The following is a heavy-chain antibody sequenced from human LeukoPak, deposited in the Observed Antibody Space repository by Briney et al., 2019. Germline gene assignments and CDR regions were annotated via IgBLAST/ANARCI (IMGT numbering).Heavy chain of an antibody. V-gene: IGHV4-59*01. J-gene: IGHJ4*02. CDR1: GGSISSYY. Sequence: SETLSLTCTVSGGSISSYYWSWIRQPPGKGLEWIGYIYYSGSTNYNPSLKSRVTISVDTSKNQFSLKLRSVTAADTAVYYCARSGSYYPHFDYWGQGTLVTVSS. CDR2: IYYSGST. D-gene: IGHD1-26*01. CDR3: ARSGSYYPHFDY.